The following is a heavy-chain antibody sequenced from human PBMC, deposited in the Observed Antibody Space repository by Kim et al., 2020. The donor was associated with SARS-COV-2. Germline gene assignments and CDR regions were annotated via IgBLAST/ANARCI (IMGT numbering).Heavy chain of an antibody. CDR1: GYTFTSYA. CDR3: ARPGAAGHYYFDY. D-gene: IGHD6-13*01. J-gene: IGHJ4*02. CDR2: INAGNGNT. V-gene: IGHV1-3*01. Sequence: ASVKVSCKASGYTFTSYAMHWVRQAPGQRLEWMGWINAGNGNTKYSQKFQGRVTITRDTSASTAYMELSSLRSEDTAVYYCARPGAAGHYYFDYWGQGTLVTVSS.